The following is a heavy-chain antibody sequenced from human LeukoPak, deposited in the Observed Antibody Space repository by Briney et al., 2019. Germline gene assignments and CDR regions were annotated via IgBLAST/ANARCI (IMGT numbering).Heavy chain of an antibody. D-gene: IGHD3-16*01. V-gene: IGHV1-69*04. J-gene: IGHJ4*02. CDR3: ARRNYDHIWGNYGSLYYFDY. CDR2: IIPLLNIS. Sequence: ASVKVSCKASGGNFSNYAVNWVRQAPGQGLEWMGRIIPLLNISDYAQKFQGRVTMTTDTSTSTAYMELRSLRSDDTAVYYCARRNYDHIWGNYGSLYYFDYWGQGTLVTVSS. CDR1: GGNFSNYA.